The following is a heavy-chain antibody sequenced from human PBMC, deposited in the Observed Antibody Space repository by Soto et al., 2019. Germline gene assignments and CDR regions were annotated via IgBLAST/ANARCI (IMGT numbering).Heavy chain of an antibody. CDR3: ARVSSSYLGALFMAA. Sequence: ASVKVSCKASGYTFTAYYIHWVRQAPGQGLEWMGCINCNTGGTNYAQKFQDWVTMTRDTSINTAYMEVSRLRYDDTALYYCARVSSSYLGALFMAAWGQGTTVTLSS. V-gene: IGHV1-2*04. D-gene: IGHD6-13*01. CDR2: INCNTGGT. CDR1: GYTFTAYY. J-gene: IGHJ6*02.